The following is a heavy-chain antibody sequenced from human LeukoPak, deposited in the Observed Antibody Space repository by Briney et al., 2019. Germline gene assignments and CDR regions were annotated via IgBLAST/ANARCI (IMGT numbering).Heavy chain of an antibody. J-gene: IGHJ6*02. Sequence: GGSLRLSCAASGFTFSSYAMSWVRQAPGKGLEWVAVISYDGSNKYYADSVKGRFTISRDNSKNTLYLQMNSLRAEDTAVYYCARDREGYVSSYPYYYGMDVWGQGTTVTVSS. V-gene: IGHV3-30-3*01. CDR3: ARDREGYVSSYPYYYGMDV. D-gene: IGHD3-22*01. CDR2: ISYDGSNK. CDR1: GFTFSSYA.